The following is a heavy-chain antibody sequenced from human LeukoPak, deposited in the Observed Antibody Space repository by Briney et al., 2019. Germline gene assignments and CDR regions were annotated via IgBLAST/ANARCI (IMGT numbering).Heavy chain of an antibody. CDR2: ISSSSSYI. CDR1: GFTFSSYS. J-gene: IGHJ6*04. D-gene: IGHD2-2*01. V-gene: IGHV3-21*01. Sequence: GGSLRLSCAASGFTFSSYSMNWVRQAPGKGLEWVSSISSSSSYIYYADSVKGRFTISRDNAKNSLYLQMNSLRAEDTAVYYCARETAVIVVVPAATYGMDVWGKGTTVTVSS. CDR3: ARETAVIVVVPAATYGMDV.